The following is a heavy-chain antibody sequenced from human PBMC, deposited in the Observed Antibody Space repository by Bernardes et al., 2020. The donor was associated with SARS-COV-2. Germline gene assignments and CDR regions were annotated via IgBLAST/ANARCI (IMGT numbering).Heavy chain of an antibody. D-gene: IGHD6-13*01. CDR3: TRGSKIIDY. CDR2: VYTSGST. J-gene: IGHJ4*02. Sequence: SETLSLTRTVSGASLSNYYWSWIRQPAGKGLEWIGRVYTSGSTNYNPSLESRVTMSVDTSKNQFSLKVTSMTAADTAMYYCTRGSKIIDYWGQGILVTVSS. CDR1: GASLSNYY. V-gene: IGHV4-4*07.